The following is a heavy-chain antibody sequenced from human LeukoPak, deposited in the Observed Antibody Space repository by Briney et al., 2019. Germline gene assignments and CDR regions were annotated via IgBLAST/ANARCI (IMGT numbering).Heavy chain of an antibody. CDR3: ARDRIYYDSSGYDY. Sequence: GGSLRLSCAASGFTFSSYSMNWVRQAPGKGLEWVSYISSSGSTIYYADSVKGRFTISRDNAKNSLYLQMNSLRAEDTAVYYCARDRIYYDSSGYDYWGQGTLVTVSS. V-gene: IGHV3-48*04. CDR2: ISSSGSTI. CDR1: GFTFSSYS. D-gene: IGHD3-22*01. J-gene: IGHJ4*02.